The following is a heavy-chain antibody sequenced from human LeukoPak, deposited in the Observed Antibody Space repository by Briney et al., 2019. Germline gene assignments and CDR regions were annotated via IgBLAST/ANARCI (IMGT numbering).Heavy chain of an antibody. Sequence: GGSLRLSCAASGFSFSIYSMNWVRQAPGKGLEWVSSVSSSSTSIYYADSLKGRFTISRDNAKNSLFLQVNSLRDEDTAVYYCARGPPCSSTSCYVTGAFDFWGQGTMVTVSA. V-gene: IGHV3-21*01. CDR2: VSSSSTSI. CDR1: GFSFSIYS. D-gene: IGHD2-2*01. J-gene: IGHJ3*01. CDR3: ARGPPCSSTSCYVTGAFDF.